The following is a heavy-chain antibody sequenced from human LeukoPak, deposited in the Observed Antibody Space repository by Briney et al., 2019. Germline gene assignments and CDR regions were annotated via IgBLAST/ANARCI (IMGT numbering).Heavy chain of an antibody. Sequence: KPSETPSLTCSVSGGAIRNYLWSWIRKPPGKGLEWIGNVFFTGGANNNPSLKSRVTISADTSKNHFSLKLTSVTAADTAVYYCARRSPDWMEWFFDSWGQGALVIVSS. D-gene: IGHD3-3*01. V-gene: IGHV4-59*08. CDR2: VFFTGGA. J-gene: IGHJ4*02. CDR1: GGAIRNYL. CDR3: ARRSPDWMEWFFDS.